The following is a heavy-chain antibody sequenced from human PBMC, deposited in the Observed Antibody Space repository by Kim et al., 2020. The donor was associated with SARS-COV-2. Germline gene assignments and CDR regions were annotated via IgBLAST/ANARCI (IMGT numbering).Heavy chain of an antibody. D-gene: IGHD3-3*01. CDR2: IFSGGNT. V-gene: IGHV3-66*02. J-gene: IGHJ4*02. CDR3: ARGYYDLDN. Sequence: GGPLRLSCAASGFTVSSNFMSWVRQAPRKRLEWVSVIFSGGNTYYGDFVQGRFTISRDDSKNTVYLQMNSLRVEDTAVYYCARGYYDLDNWGQGTLVTVSS. CDR1: GFTVSSNF.